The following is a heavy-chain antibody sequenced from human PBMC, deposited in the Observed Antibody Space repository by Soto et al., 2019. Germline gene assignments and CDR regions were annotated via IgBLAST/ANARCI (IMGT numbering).Heavy chain of an antibody. CDR3: AKNGQPPYYYYGMDV. CDR2: VSGYNGDT. D-gene: IGHD2-8*01. V-gene: IGHV1-18*01. Sequence: ASVKVSCKASGYRFSRYVISWVRQAKGQGLEWMGWVSGYNGDTKYAQKVQGRVTMTIDTSTYTAYMELRSLTSDDTAKYYCAKNGQPPYYYYGMDVWGQGTTVTVSS. CDR1: GYRFSRYV. J-gene: IGHJ6*02.